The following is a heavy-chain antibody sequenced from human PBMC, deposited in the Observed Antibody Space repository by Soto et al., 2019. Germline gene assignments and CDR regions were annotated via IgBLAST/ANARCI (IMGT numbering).Heavy chain of an antibody. D-gene: IGHD1-26*01. CDR1: CGSIDSGAYY. CDR2: IFSSVSP. CDR3: ARNLPAATTEAVFDS. Sequence: SETLSLTCPVSCGSIDSGAYYWSWIRQHPVEVLSLIGDIFSSVSPFYIPSLKSLVSTSMHTSTKSFSLNLRSVTAADTAVYYFARNLPAATTEAVFDSWCQVTLVTVS. V-gene: IGHV4-31*01. J-gene: IGHJ4*02.